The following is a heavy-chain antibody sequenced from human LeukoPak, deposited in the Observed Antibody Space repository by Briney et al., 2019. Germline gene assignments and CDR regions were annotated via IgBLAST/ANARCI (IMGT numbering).Heavy chain of an antibody. CDR3: ARVPGSNMRDTTKYGMDV. CDR1: GGSFNGYY. J-gene: IGHJ6*02. CDR2: INHSGST. Sequence: PETLSLTCAVYGGSFNGYYWSWIRQPPGKGLEWIGEINHSGSTNYNPSLKSRVTISVDTSKNQFSLKLSSVTSADTAVYYCARVPGSNMRDTTKYGMDVWGQGTTVTVSS. V-gene: IGHV4-34*01. D-gene: IGHD1-1*01.